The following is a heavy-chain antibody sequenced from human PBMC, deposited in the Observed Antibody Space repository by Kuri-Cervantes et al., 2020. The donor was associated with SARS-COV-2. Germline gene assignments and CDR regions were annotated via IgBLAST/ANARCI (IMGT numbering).Heavy chain of an antibody. J-gene: IGHJ5*02. D-gene: IGHD3-3*01. CDR2: IYYSGST. V-gene: IGHV4-39*01. Sequence: SETLSLTCTVSGGSTSSQSYYWGWNRQPPGKGLEWIGSIYYSGSTYNNPSLKSRVTISADTSKNQFSLRLRSVTAADTAVYYCARRQPTVFGAADWFDPWGRGTLVTVSS. CDR3: ARRQPTVFGAADWFDP. CDR1: GGSTSSQSYY.